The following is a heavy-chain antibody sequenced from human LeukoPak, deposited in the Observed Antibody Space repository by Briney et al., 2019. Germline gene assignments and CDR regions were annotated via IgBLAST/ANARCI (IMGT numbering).Heavy chain of an antibody. D-gene: IGHD3-16*01. CDR2: ISGSGGST. J-gene: IGHJ5*02. CDR3: AKDDNYIRFLS. V-gene: IGHV3-23*01. Sequence: GGSLRLSCAASGFTFSSYGMSWVRQAPGKGLEWVSGISGSGGSTYYADSVKGRFTISRDNSKNTLYLQMNSLRAEDTAVYYCAKDDNYIRFLSWGQGTLVTVSS. CDR1: GFTFSSYG.